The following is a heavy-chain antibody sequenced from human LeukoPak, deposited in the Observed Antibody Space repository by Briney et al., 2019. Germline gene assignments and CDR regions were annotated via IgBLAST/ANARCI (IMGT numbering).Heavy chain of an antibody. CDR3: ARAPGYYDSSGYYFT. V-gene: IGHV3-21*01. Sequence: PGGSLRLSCAASGLTFSDFYMTWVRQAPGKGLEWVSSISSSSSYIYYADSVKGRFTISRDNAKNSLYLQMNSLRAEDTAVYYCARAPGYYDSSGYYFTWGQGTLVTVSS. CDR1: GLTFSDFY. CDR2: ISSSSSYI. D-gene: IGHD3-22*01. J-gene: IGHJ4*02.